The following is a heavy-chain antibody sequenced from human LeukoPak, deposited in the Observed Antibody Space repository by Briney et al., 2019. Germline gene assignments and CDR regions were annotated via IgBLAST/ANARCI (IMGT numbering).Heavy chain of an antibody. D-gene: IGHD5-18*01. V-gene: IGHV3-23*01. Sequence: GGSLRLSCAASGFTFSSYAMSWVRQAPGKGLEWVSTISGSGGSTYYADSVKGRFTISRDNSKNTLYLQMNSLRVEDTAVYYCAKDLEKYSYGPGDYWGQGTLVTVSS. CDR1: GFTFSSYA. J-gene: IGHJ4*02. CDR3: AKDLEKYSYGPGDY. CDR2: ISGSGGST.